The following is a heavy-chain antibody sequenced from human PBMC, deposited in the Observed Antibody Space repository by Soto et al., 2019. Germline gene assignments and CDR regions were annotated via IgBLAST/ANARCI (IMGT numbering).Heavy chain of an antibody. Sequence: SGGSLRLSCAASGFTFSSYGMRWVLQAPGKGLEWVAVIWYDGSNKYYADSVKGRFTISRDNSKNTLYLQMNSLRAEDTAVYYCARDLSGDYASYYYGMDVWGQGTTVTVSS. CDR1: GFTFSSYG. J-gene: IGHJ6*02. CDR2: IWYDGSNK. D-gene: IGHD4-17*01. V-gene: IGHV3-33*01. CDR3: ARDLSGDYASYYYGMDV.